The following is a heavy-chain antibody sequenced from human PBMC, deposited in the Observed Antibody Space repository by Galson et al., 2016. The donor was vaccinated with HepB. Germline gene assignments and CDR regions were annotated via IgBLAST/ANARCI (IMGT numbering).Heavy chain of an antibody. CDR2: IYSGGST. V-gene: IGHV3-66*01. J-gene: IGHJ6*02. CDR3: ARGGRDTAMDYYYYGMDV. Sequence: SLRLSCAASTFTFSDYSMNWVRQAPGKGLEWVSVIYSGGSTYYADPVKGRFTISRDNSKNTLYLQMNSLSAEDTAVYYCARGGRDTAMDYYYYGMDVWGQGTTVTVSS. D-gene: IGHD5-18*01. CDR1: TFTFSDYS.